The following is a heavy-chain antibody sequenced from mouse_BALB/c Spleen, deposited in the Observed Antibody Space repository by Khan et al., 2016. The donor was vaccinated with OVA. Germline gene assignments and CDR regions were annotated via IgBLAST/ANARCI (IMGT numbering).Heavy chain of an antibody. CDR3: AKKYASWFAY. CDR2: IYPGSGTT. D-gene: IGHD2-10*02. V-gene: IGHV1-77*01. J-gene: IGHJ3*01. CDR1: GYTFTDYV. Sequence: QVRLQQSGPELVKPGASVKMSCKASGYTFTDYVINWVKQRTGQGLEWIGEIYPGSGTTYYNEKFKGKATLTADKSSNTAYMQLSSLTSEDSAVYFCAKKYASWFAYWGQGTLVTVSA.